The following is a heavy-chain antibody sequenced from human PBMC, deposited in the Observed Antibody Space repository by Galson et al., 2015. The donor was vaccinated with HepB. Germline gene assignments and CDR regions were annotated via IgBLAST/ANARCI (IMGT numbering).Heavy chain of an antibody. D-gene: IGHD6-19*01. CDR1: GFTFRNYA. V-gene: IGHV3-23*01. Sequence: SLRLSCAASGFTFRNYAMSWVRQAPGKGLEWVSAITPSGDNTYSADSVKGRFTISRDNAKNTLFLQKTGLTADDPAIYYWARVHPEYTRGWYRQALYYFDAWGQGTLVAVSS. CDR3: ARVHPEYTRGWYRQALYYFDA. J-gene: IGHJ4*02. CDR2: ITPSGDNT.